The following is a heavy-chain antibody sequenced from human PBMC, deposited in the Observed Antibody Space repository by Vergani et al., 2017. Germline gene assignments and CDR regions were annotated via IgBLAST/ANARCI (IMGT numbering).Heavy chain of an antibody. V-gene: IGHV4-39*01. D-gene: IGHD2-15*01. CDR2: MDYSGST. CDR1: GDSVISTDYH. J-gene: IGHJ4*02. Sequence: QVQLQESGPGLVKPSETLSLPCTVSGDSVISTDYHWGWIRQPPGKGLEWIGSMDYSGSTSYNPSLESRISISFETPKNQFSLRLTSVTAADTAVYYCASERGACRAAYCHSYDFWGPGTLVGVSS. CDR3: ASERGACRAAYCHSYDF.